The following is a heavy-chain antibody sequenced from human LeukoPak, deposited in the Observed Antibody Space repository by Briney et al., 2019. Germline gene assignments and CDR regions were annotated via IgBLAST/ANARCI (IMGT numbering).Heavy chain of an antibody. J-gene: IGHJ4*02. CDR1: GFTFSSYT. CDR2: ISGSGGTT. D-gene: IGHD6-13*01. Sequence: GGSLRLSCAASGFTFSSYTMSWVRQAPGKGLEWVSGISGSGGTTYYADSVKGRFTISRDNSKNTLYLQMNSLRAEDTAVYYCAKGDSSSWLFDYWGQGTLVTVSS. V-gene: IGHV3-23*01. CDR3: AKGDSSSWLFDY.